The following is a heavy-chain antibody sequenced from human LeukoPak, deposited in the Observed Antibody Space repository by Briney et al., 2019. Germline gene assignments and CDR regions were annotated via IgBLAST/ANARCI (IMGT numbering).Heavy chain of an antibody. J-gene: IGHJ4*02. D-gene: IGHD3-16*01. CDR2: IRYDGSNK. CDR3: AKAHMITFGGSISHFDY. CDR1: GFTFSPYG. Sequence: PGGSLRFSCAASGFTFSPYGMHWVRQAPGKGLEWVAFIRYDGSNKYYADSVKGRFTISRDNSKNTLYLQMNSLRAEDTAVYYCAKAHMITFGGSISHFDYWGQGTLVTVSS. V-gene: IGHV3-30*02.